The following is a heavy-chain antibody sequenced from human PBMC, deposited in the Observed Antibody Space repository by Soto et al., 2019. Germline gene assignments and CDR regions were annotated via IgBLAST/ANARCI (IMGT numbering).Heavy chain of an antibody. D-gene: IGHD3-16*01. CDR1: GGSISSYH. CDR3: ARASSSYYYLGYYYYYGMDV. CDR2: IYYSGST. Sequence: PSETLSLTCTVSGGSISSYHWSWIRQPPGKGLEWIGYIYYSGSTNYNPSLKSRVTISVDTSKNQFSLKLSSVTAADTAVYYCARASSSYYYLGYYYYYGMDVWGQGTTVTVSS. V-gene: IGHV4-59*01. J-gene: IGHJ6*02.